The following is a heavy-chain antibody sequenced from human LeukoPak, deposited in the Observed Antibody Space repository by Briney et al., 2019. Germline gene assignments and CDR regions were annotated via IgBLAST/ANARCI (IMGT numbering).Heavy chain of an antibody. D-gene: IGHD3-3*01. CDR1: GYTFTGYY. V-gene: IGHV1-2*02. Sequence: GASVKVSCKASGYTFTGYYMHWVRQAPGQGLEWMGWINPNSGGTNYAQKFQGRVTMTRDTSISTAYMELSRLRSDDTAVYYCARALRFFKYYFDYWGQGTLVTVSS. CDR2: INPNSGGT. J-gene: IGHJ4*02. CDR3: ARALRFFKYYFDY.